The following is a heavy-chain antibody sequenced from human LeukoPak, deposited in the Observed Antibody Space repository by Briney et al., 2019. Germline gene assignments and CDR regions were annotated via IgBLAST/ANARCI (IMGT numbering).Heavy chain of an antibody. CDR3: ARDGPREIAGYYDSSGPFDY. D-gene: IGHD3-22*01. CDR2: ISYDGSNK. Sequence: GRSLRLSWAASGFTFSSYAMHWVRQAPDKGLEWVAVISYDGSNKYYADSVKGRFTISRDNSKNTLYLQMNSLRAEDTAVYYCARDGPREIAGYYDSSGPFDYWGQGTLVTVSS. J-gene: IGHJ4*02. V-gene: IGHV3-30-3*01. CDR1: GFTFSSYA.